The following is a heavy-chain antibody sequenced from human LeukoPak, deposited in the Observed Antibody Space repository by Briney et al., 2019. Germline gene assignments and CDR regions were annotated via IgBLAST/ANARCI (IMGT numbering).Heavy chain of an antibody. CDR2: MNPSGGST. V-gene: IGHV1-46*01. CDR3: ARDSMVRGVIIPTGYYGMDV. J-gene: IGHJ6*04. Sequence: GATVKVSCKASGYTYPSYYMHWVRQATGQGREWMGIMNPSGGSTSYPQKFQGRVSMTRDTSTSSVYMELSSLRSEDTAVYYWARDSMVRGVIIPTGYYGMDVWGKGTTVTVSS. CDR1: GYTYPSYY. D-gene: IGHD3-10*01.